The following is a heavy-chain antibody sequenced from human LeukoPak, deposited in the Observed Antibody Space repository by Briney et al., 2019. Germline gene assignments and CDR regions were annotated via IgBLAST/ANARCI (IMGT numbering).Heavy chain of an antibody. CDR2: IIPIFGTA. J-gene: IGHJ4*02. D-gene: IGHD2-15*01. V-gene: IGHV1-69*01. CDR3: ARTPAVVVEAATHFDY. CDR1: GGTFSSYA. Sequence: VASVKVSCKASGGTFSSYAISWVRQAPGQGLEWMGGIIPIFGTANYAQKFQGRVTITADESASTAYMELSSLRSEDTAVYYCARTPAVVVEAATHFDYWGQGTLVTVSS.